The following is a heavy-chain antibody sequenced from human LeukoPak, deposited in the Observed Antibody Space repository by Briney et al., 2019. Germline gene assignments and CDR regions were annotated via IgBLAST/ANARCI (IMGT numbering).Heavy chain of an antibody. CDR2: ISGNGGTI. CDR1: GFTFSSYA. D-gene: IGHD6-19*01. Sequence: GGSLRLSCAASGFTFSSYAMHWVRQAPGKGLEWVSSISGNGGTIKYADSVKGRFTISRDNSRNTLSLQMNSLRAEDTALYYCAKSRTGWYGNLFDCWGQGTLVTVSS. CDR3: AKSRTGWYGNLFDC. V-gene: IGHV3-23*01. J-gene: IGHJ4*02.